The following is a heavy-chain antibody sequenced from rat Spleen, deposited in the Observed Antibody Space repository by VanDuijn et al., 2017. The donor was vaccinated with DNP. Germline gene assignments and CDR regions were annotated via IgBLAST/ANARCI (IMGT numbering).Heavy chain of an antibody. D-gene: IGHD1-11*01. CDR1: GFTFSSFP. CDR3: TRVGGILFDY. V-gene: IGHV5-46*01. J-gene: IGHJ2*01. CDR2: ISTSGGST. Sequence: EVQLVESGGGLVQPGRSMKLSCAASGFTFSSFPMAWVRQAPTKGLEWVATISTSGGSTYYRDSVKGRFTISRDNAKSTLYLQMNSLRSEDTATYYCTRVGGILFDYWGQGVMVTVSS.